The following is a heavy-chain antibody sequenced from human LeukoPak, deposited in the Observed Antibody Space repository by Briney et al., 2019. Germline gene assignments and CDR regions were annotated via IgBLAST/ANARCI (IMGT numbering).Heavy chain of an antibody. Sequence: GASLQISFKGSGPRFTSYWIGWVRPMPGTGLERMGIIYPGDSDTRYSPSFQGQVTISADKSISTAYLQWSSLKASDTAMYYCARQDGITMIVGPMDVWGQGTTVTVSS. V-gene: IGHV5-51*01. CDR3: ARQDGITMIVGPMDV. CDR1: GPRFTSYW. J-gene: IGHJ6*02. D-gene: IGHD3-22*01. CDR2: IYPGDSDT.